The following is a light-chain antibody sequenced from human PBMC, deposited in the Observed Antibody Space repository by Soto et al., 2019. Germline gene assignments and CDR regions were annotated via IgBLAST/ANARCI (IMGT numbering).Light chain of an antibody. CDR2: AAS. J-gene: IGKJ5*01. CDR3: QHRYSYPLT. Sequence: DIQLTQSPSFLSASVGDRVTISCRASQGISSYLAWYQQRPGKAPKLLIYAASTLQSGVPSRFSGSGSGTEFTLTISSLQPEDFATYYYQHRYSYPLTFGQGTRLEIK. V-gene: IGKV1-9*01. CDR1: QGISSY.